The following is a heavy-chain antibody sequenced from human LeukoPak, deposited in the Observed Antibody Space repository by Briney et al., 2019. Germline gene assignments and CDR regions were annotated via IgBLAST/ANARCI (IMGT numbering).Heavy chain of an antibody. J-gene: IGHJ4*02. D-gene: IGHD3-10*01. CDR3: AKSRALKYYYGSGNGYFDY. CDR2: ISSSSSYI. CDR1: GFTFSSYS. Sequence: GGSLRLSCAASGFTFSSYSMNWVRQAPGKGLEWVSSISSSSSYIYYADSVKGRFTISRDNAKNSLYLQMNSLRAEDTAVYYCAKSRALKYYYGSGNGYFDYWGQGTLVTVSS. V-gene: IGHV3-21*04.